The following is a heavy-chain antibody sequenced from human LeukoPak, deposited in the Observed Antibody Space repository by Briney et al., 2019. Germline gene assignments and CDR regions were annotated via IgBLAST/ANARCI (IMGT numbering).Heavy chain of an antibody. V-gene: IGHV3-33*06. CDR1: GFTFSSYA. CDR3: AKDRKVEAFDY. D-gene: IGHD1-26*01. J-gene: IGHJ4*02. CDR2: IWYDGSNK. Sequence: PGGSLRLSCAASGFTFSSYAMSWVRQAPGKGLEWVAVIWYDGSNKYYADSVKGRFTISRDNSKNTLYVQMNSLRAEDTAVYYCAKDRKVEAFDYGGQGTRVTVS.